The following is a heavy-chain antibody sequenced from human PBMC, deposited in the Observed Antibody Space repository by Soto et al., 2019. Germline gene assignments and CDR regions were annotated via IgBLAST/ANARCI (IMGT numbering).Heavy chain of an antibody. D-gene: IGHD6-13*01. Sequence: QVQLQESGPGLVKPSGTLSLTCTVSGGSINSSNWWNWVRQPPGKGLEWIGEIYHSGSTNYYPSLKSRATISVDKFKNQFSLRLNSVNAADTAVYYCARVWGIEAAGSDYWGQGTLVTVSS. CDR2: IYHSGST. CDR3: ARVWGIEAAGSDY. CDR1: GGSINSSNW. J-gene: IGHJ4*02. V-gene: IGHV4-4*02.